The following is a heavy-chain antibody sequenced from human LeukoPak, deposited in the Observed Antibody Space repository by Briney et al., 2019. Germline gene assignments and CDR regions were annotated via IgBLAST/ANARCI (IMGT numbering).Heavy chain of an antibody. CDR1: GGSMSSYY. J-gene: IGHJ2*01. V-gene: IGHV4-59*08. Sequence: SETLSLTCTVWGGSMSSYYWRWLRQPPGKGGEGVGYISYSRSSNYTPSLNSPVPISVDTSKNQFSLKLTSVTASDTAVHYCARAVGVGRGTYFDLWGRGTLVTVSS. CDR2: ISYSRSS. CDR3: ARAVGVGRGTYFDL. D-gene: IGHD1-1*01.